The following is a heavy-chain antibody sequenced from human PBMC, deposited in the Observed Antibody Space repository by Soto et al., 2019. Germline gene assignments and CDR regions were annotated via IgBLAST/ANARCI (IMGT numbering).Heavy chain of an antibody. CDR3: ARGAGIAAAGYNWFAP. J-gene: IGHJ5*02. V-gene: IGHV1-69*18. Sequence: QVQLVQSGAEVKKPGSSVKVSCKASGGTFSSYAISWVRQAPVQGLAWMGRIIPIFGTANYAQKFQGRVTINADESTSTASMELSSLRSEDTAVYYCARGAGIAAAGYNWFAPGGKGTLVTFSS. D-gene: IGHD6-13*01. CDR1: GGTFSSYA. CDR2: IIPIFGTA.